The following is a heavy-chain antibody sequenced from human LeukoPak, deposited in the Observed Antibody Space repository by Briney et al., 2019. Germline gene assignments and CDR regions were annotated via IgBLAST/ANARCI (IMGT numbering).Heavy chain of an antibody. CDR2: FDPEDGET. V-gene: IGHV1-24*01. D-gene: IGHD3-10*01. CDR1: GYTLTELS. CDR3: ASFVYYYGSGSPEYFDY. J-gene: IGHJ4*02. Sequence: GASVKVSCKVSGYTLTELSMHWVRQAPGKGLEWMGGFDPEDGETIYAQKFQGRVTMTEDTSTDTAYMELSSLRSEDTAVYYCASFVYYYGSGSPEYFDYWGQGTLVTVSS.